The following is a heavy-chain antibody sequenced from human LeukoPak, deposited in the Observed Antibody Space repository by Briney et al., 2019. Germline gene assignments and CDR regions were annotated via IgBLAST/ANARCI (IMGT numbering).Heavy chain of an antibody. V-gene: IGHV1-18*01. CDR3: AREGSGRTHFDP. Sequence: ASVKVSCKASGGTFSSYAISWVRQAPGQGLEWMGWISAYNGNTNYAQKLQGRVTMATDTSTSTAYMELRSLRSDDTAVYYCAREGSGRTHFDPWGQGTLVTVSS. D-gene: IGHD6-19*01. J-gene: IGHJ5*02. CDR2: ISAYNGNT. CDR1: GGTFSSYA.